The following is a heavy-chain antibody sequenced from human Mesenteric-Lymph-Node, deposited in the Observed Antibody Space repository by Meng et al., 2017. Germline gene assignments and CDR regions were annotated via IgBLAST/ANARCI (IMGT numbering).Heavy chain of an antibody. Sequence: GSLKISWAASGFTFDDYPMHWVRQAPGKGLEWVSLISWDGGSTYYADSVKGRFTISRDNSKNTLYLQMNSLRAEDTAVYYCANSGTTVVTRYFDYWGQGTLVTVSS. CDR3: ANSGTTVVTRYFDY. CDR1: GFTFDDYP. D-gene: IGHD4-23*01. J-gene: IGHJ4*02. V-gene: IGHV3-43*01. CDR2: ISWDGGST.